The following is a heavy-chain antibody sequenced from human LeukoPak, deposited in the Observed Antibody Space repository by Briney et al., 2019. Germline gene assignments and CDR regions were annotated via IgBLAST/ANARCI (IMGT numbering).Heavy chain of an antibody. V-gene: IGHV3-30-3*01. J-gene: IGHJ4*02. Sequence: GGSLRLSCAASRFTFSSYTMHWVRQAPGKGLEWVALISYDGSDKFYADSVKGRFTISRDNFKNTLYLQMNSLRAEDTALYYCARDLTSSGWYYLDYWGQGTLVTVSS. CDR1: RFTFSSYT. D-gene: IGHD6-19*01. CDR2: ISYDGSDK. CDR3: ARDLTSSGWYYLDY.